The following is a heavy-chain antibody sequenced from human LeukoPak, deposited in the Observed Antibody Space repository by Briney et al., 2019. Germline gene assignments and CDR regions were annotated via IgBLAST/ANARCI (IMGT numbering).Heavy chain of an antibody. Sequence: PGGPLRLSCAASGFTFSSYWMSWVRQAPGKGLEWVANIKQDGSEKYYVDSVKGRFTISRDNAKNSLYLQMNSLRAEDTAVYYCARGSESNQLLLLHAFDIWGQGTMVTVSS. V-gene: IGHV3-7*01. D-gene: IGHD2-2*01. J-gene: IGHJ3*02. CDR1: GFTFSSYW. CDR3: ARGSESNQLLLLHAFDI. CDR2: IKQDGSEK.